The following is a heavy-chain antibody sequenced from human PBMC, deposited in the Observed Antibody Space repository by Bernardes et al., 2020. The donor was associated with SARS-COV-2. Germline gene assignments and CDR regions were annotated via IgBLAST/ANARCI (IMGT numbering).Heavy chain of an antibody. CDR2: TVPVFGAS. J-gene: IGHJ2*01. V-gene: IGHV1-69*05. D-gene: IGHD2-15*01. CDR3: ARDPGSDWYLDV. Sequence: SVKVSCKTSRDTFRSSAITWVRQAPGQGLEYMGRTVPVFGASVYAQKFQDRLTITTDDSTTTAYMELKRLTYEDTATYYCARDPGSDWYLDVWGRGTLVTVSS. CDR1: RDTFRSSA.